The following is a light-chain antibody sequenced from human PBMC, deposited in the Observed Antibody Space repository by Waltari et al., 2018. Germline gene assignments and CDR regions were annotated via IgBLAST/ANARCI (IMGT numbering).Light chain of an antibody. CDR1: QNINIY. CDR2: ATT. CDR3: QQSYSTPPAT. J-gene: IGKJ2*01. Sequence: DIQLTQSPSSLSASVGDRVTITCRASQNINIYLNWYQHKPGQAPKLLIYATTSLKSGVPSRFSGSGSGTDFTLTITSLQPEDFATYYCQQSYSTPPATFGQGTKLDIK. V-gene: IGKV1-39*01.